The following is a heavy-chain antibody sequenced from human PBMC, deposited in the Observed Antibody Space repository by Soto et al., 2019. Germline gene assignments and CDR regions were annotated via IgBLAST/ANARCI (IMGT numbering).Heavy chain of an antibody. V-gene: IGHV3-30*18. J-gene: IGHJ4*02. D-gene: IGHD2-21*02. Sequence: GGSLRLSCAASGFTFLNYGMHWVRQAPGKGLEWVAVTSHDGSNKYYADSVKGRFTISRDNSKDTFFLEMNSLRPEDTAVYFCAKDRSVGSDWPYYLDSWGQGALVTVSS. CDR1: GFTFLNYG. CDR3: AKDRSVGSDWPYYLDS. CDR2: TSHDGSNK.